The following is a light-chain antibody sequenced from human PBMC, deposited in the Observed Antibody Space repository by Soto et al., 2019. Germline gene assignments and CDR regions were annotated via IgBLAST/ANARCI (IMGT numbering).Light chain of an antibody. CDR3: GTWDGSLSAAV. V-gene: IGLV1-51*02. CDR1: TSNIGNNF. J-gene: IGLJ1*01. Sequence: QSVLTQPPSVSAAPGQKVTISCSGSTSNIGNNFVSWYQQLPGTAPQLLIYENNKRPSGIPDRFSGSKSGTSATLGITGLQTGDEADYYCGTWDGSLSAAVFGTGTKVTVL. CDR2: ENN.